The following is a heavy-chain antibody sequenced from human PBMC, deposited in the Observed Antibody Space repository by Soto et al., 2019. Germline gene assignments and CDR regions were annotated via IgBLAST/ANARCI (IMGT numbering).Heavy chain of an antibody. J-gene: IGHJ4*02. CDR2: ISAYNGDT. CDR3: ARDLVPAAIPLPVDY. Sequence: QVQLVQSGAELRKPRASVKVSCKASGYPFISYGFSWVRQAPGQGLEWLGWISAYNGDTKYEQKFQGRITMTTDTSTSTAYMELRSLKSDDTAVYYCARDLVPAAIPLPVDYWGQGTLVTVSS. CDR1: GYPFISYG. D-gene: IGHD2-2*01. V-gene: IGHV1-18*01.